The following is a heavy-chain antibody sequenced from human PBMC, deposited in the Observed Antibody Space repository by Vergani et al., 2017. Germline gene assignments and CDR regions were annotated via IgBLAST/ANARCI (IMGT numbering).Heavy chain of an antibody. CDR1: GFSFSNAW. Sequence: VQLVESGGGLVKPGGSLRLSCAASGFSFSNAWMTWVRQGPGKGLEWIGYIYYSGSTYYNPSLKSRVTISVDTSKNQFSLKLSSVTAADTAVYYCATLRTNYYDSSGYGHWGQGTLVTVSS. CDR3: ATLRTNYYDSSGYGH. CDR2: IYYSGST. D-gene: IGHD3-22*01. J-gene: IGHJ4*02. V-gene: IGHV4-30-4*08.